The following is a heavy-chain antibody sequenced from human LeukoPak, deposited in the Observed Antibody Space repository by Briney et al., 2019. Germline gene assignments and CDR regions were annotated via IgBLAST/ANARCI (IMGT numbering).Heavy chain of an antibody. CDR1: GGSISPHY. CDR3: TREVSTVTFDY. Sequence: SETLSLTCTVSGGSISPHYWTWMRQPPGKGLEWTGYVYYNGLTSYNASLRRRLILSVDTARNQVSLKLTSVTAADTAVYYCTREVSTVTFDYWGQGTLVTVSS. CDR2: VYYNGLT. D-gene: IGHD4-17*01. V-gene: IGHV4-59*11. J-gene: IGHJ4*02.